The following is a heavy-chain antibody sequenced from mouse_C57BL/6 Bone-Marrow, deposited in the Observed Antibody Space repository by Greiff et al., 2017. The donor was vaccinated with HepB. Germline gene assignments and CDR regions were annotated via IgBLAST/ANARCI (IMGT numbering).Heavy chain of an antibody. D-gene: IGHD2-5*01. CDR2: IDPENGDT. Sequence: VQLQQSGAELVRPGASVKLSCTASGFNIKDDYMHWVKQRPEQGLEWIGWIDPENGDTEYASKFQGKATITADTSSNTAYLQLSSLTSEDTAVYYCTTHYSNYPVAYWGQGTLVTVSA. V-gene: IGHV14-4*01. CDR3: TTHYSNYPVAY. CDR1: GFNIKDDY. J-gene: IGHJ3*01.